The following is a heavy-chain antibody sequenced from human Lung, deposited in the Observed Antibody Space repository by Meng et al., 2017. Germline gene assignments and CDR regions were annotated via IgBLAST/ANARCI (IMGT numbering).Heavy chain of an antibody. CDR3: ARGPTTMAHDFDY. CDR1: GGSFSDYY. V-gene: IGHV4-34*01. Sequence: QVHLRHWGAGQLKPSATLSLTGVVAGGSFSDYYWSWIRQPPGKGLEWIGEINHSGSTNYNPSLESRATISVDTSQNNLSLKLSSVTAADSAVYYCARGPTTMAHDFDYWGQGTLVTVSS. D-gene: IGHD4-11*01. CDR2: INHSGST. J-gene: IGHJ4*02.